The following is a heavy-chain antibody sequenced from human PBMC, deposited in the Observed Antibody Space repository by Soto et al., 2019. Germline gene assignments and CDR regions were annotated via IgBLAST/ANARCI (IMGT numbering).Heavy chain of an antibody. CDR1: GDSVSSNSAA. Sequence: SQTLSLTCAISGDSVSSNSAAWNWIRQSPSKGLKWLGRTYYRSKWYNDYAVSVKSRITINPDTSKNQFSLQLNSVTPEDTAVYYCARGVRYGDYYYYYGMDVWGQGTTVTVSS. CDR3: ARGVRYGDYYYYYGMDV. CDR2: TYYRSKWYN. D-gene: IGHD4-17*01. V-gene: IGHV6-1*01. J-gene: IGHJ6*02.